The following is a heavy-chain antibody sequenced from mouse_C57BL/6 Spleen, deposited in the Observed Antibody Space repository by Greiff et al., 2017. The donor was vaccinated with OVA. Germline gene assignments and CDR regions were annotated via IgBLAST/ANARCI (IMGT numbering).Heavy chain of an antibody. D-gene: IGHD4-1*01. V-gene: IGHV1-53*01. Sequence: QVQLKQPGTELVKPGASVKLSCKASGYTFTSYWMHWVKQRPGQGLEWIGNINPSNGGTNYNEKFKSKATLTVDKSSSTAYMQLSSLTSEDSAVYYCAQLANWDFYAMDYWGQGTSVTVSS. CDR1: GYTFTSYW. CDR3: AQLANWDFYAMDY. J-gene: IGHJ4*01. CDR2: INPSNGGT.